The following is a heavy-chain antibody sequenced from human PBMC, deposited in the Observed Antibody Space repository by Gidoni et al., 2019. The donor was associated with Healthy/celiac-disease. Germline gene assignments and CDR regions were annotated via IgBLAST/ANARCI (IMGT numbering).Heavy chain of an antibody. CDR1: GFNVSSDY. D-gene: IGHD3-16*01. V-gene: IGHV3-66*02. J-gene: IGHJ4*02. Sequence: EVQLVESGGGLVQPGGSLRRSCAVSGFNVSSDYMSWVRQAPGKGLAWVSVIYSGGSTYYADSVKGRFTISRDNSKNTLYLQMNSLRAEDTAVYYCARGTGVWGTFYFDYWGQGTLVTVSS. CDR3: ARGTGVWGTFYFDY. CDR2: IYSGGST.